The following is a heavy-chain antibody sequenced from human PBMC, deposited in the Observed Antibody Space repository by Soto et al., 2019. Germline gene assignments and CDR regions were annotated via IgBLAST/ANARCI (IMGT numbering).Heavy chain of an antibody. CDR1: GASISSYY. D-gene: IGHD1-20*01. V-gene: IGHV4-59*01. CDR3: ARYKSNYYYGMDV. Sequence: TLSLTCTVSGASISSYYWSWIRQPPGKGLEWIGYIYYSGITNYNPSLKSRVTISVDTSKNQFSLKLSSVTAADTAVYYCARYKSNYYYGMDVWGQGTTVTVSS. CDR2: IYYSGIT. J-gene: IGHJ6*02.